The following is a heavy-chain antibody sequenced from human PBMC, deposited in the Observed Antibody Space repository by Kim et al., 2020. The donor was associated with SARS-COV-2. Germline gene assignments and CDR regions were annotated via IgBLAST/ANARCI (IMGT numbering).Heavy chain of an antibody. Sequence: GGSLRLSCAASGFTFSNYEMNWVRQAPGKGLQWISYISGSGNLIYYADSVKGRFTISRDNAKNSLYLQMNSLRAEDTAVYYCARRSFHDTSGYYARYFDFWGQGTLVTVSS. CDR2: ISGSGNLI. J-gene: IGHJ4*02. V-gene: IGHV3-48*03. D-gene: IGHD3-22*01. CDR1: GFTFSNYE. CDR3: ARRSFHDTSGYYARYFDF.